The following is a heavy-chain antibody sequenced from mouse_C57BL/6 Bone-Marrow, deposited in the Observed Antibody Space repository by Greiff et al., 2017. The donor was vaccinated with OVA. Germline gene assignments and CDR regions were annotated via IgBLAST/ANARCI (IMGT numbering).Heavy chain of an antibody. CDR1: GFNIKDDY. Sequence: EVKLMESGAELVRPGASVKLSCTASGFNIKDDYMHWVKQRPEQGLEWIGWIDPENGDTEYASKFQGKATITADTSSNTAYLQLSSLTSEDTAVYYCTTEGNAMDYWGQGTSVTVSS. J-gene: IGHJ4*01. CDR3: TTEGNAMDY. V-gene: IGHV14-4*01. CDR2: IDPENGDT.